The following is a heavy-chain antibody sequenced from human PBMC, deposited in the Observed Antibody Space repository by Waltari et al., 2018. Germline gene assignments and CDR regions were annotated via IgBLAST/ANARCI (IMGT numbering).Heavy chain of an antibody. Sequence: EAQLVESGGGLVQSGGSLRLSCGAAGFTISPYSMNWVRQAPGKGLEWIAYISSDPSSTYYADSVKGRFTISRYHAKNSVYLQMNSLRAEDTAVYYCAREMTTFYYYMDVWGKGTTVTVSS. V-gene: IGHV3-48*04. CDR2: ISSDPSST. CDR3: AREMTTFYYYMDV. CDR1: GFTISPYS. J-gene: IGHJ6*03.